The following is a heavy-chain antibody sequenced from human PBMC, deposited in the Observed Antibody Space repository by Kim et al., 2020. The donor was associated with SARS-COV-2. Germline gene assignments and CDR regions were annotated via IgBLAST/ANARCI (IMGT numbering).Heavy chain of an antibody. CDR2: IWYDGSNK. Sequence: GGSLRLSCAASGFTFSSYGMHWGRQAPGKGLEWVAVIWYDGSNKDYADPVKGRFTISRDNSKNTLYLQMNSLRAEDTAVYYCARDGGLDAFDIWGQGTMVTVSS. V-gene: IGHV3-33*01. J-gene: IGHJ3*02. CDR3: ARDGGLDAFDI. CDR1: GFTFSSYG. D-gene: IGHD3-16*01.